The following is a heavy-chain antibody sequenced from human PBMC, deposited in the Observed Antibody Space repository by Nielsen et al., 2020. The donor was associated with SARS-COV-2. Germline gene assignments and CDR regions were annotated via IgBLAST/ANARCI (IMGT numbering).Heavy chain of an antibody. Sequence: GGSLRLSCAASGFTFSSYWMNWVRQAPGKGLEWVANIKQDGSEKYYGDSVKGRFTISRDNAKNSLYLQMNSLRAEDTAVYYCARHYWQLTLGYYYYYMDVWGKGTTVTVSS. CDR1: GFTFSSYW. J-gene: IGHJ6*03. D-gene: IGHD6-6*01. CDR2: IKQDGSEK. V-gene: IGHV3-7*01. CDR3: ARHYWQLTLGYYYYYMDV.